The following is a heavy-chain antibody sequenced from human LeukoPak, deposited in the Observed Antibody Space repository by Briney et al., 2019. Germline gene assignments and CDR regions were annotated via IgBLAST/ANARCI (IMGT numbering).Heavy chain of an antibody. CDR2: IIPIFGTA. CDR1: VGTFSSYA. Sequence: GSSVNVSCKACVGTFSSYAISWVRQAAARGLDWMGRIIPIFGTANYAQKFQGRVTITADKSTSTAYTELSSLRSEDTAVYYCARVYSINWFDPWGQGTLVTVSS. CDR3: ARVYSINWFDP. J-gene: IGHJ5*02. V-gene: IGHV1-69*06. D-gene: IGHD6-13*01.